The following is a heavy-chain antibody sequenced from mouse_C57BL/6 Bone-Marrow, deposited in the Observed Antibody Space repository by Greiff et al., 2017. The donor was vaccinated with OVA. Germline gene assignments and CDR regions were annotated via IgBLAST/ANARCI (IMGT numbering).Heavy chain of an antibody. J-gene: IGHJ3*01. Sequence: EVKLMESEGGLVQPGSSMKLSCTASGFTFSDYYMAWVRQVPEKGLEWVANINYDGSSTYYLDSLKSRFIISRDNAKNILYLQMSSLKSEDTATYYCARAEDWGWFAYWGQGTLVTVSA. CDR1: GFTFSDYY. CDR2: INYDGSST. V-gene: IGHV5-16*01. CDR3: ARAEDWGWFAY. D-gene: IGHD4-1*01.